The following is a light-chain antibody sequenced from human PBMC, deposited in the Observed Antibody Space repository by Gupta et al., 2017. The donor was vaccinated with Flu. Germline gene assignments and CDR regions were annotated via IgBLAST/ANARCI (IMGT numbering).Light chain of an antibody. J-gene: IGKJ4*01. V-gene: IGKV1-39*01. CDR1: QSISSY. Sequence: PSSLSASVGDRVTITCRASQSISSYLNWYQQKPGKAPKLLIYAASSLQSGVPSRFSGSGSGTDFTLTISRLQPEDFATYSCQQSDSTPHTFGGGTKVEIK. CDR3: QQSDSTPHT. CDR2: AAS.